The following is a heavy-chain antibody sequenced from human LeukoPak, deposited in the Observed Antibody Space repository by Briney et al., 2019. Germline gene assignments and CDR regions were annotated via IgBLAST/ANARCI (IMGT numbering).Heavy chain of an antibody. CDR2: INPDNGAT. J-gene: IGHJ4*02. CDR3: ARPPGRDGYNRYDN. CDR1: GYTFTAYF. Sequence: ASVKVSCNASGYTFTAYFMHWVRQAPGQGLELMGWINPDNGATTYAEKFQGRVTMTRDTSITTAYMELSSLRSDDTAVYYCARPPGRDGYNRYDNWGQGTLVTVSS. D-gene: IGHD5-24*01. V-gene: IGHV1-2*02.